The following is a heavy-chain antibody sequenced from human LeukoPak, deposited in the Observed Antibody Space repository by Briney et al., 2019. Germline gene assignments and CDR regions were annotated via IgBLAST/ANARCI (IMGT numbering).Heavy chain of an antibody. J-gene: IGHJ4*02. CDR2: IYYSGST. V-gene: IGHV4-30-4*01. Sequence: SETLSLTCAVYGGSFSGYYWSWIRQPPGKGLEWIGYIYYSGSTYYNPSLKSRVTISVDTSKNQFSLKLSSVTAADTAVYYCARGDYYDSSGYPLTEYYFDFWGQGTLVTVSS. CDR1: GGSFSGYY. D-gene: IGHD3-22*01. CDR3: ARGDYYDSSGYPLTEYYFDF.